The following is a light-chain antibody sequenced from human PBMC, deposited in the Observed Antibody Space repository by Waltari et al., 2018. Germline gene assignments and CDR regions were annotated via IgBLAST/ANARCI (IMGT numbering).Light chain of an antibody. CDR1: QSVSSN. CDR3: QQYNNWPRT. CDR2: GAS. Sequence: EIVMTQSPATLSVSPGERATLSCRASQSVSSNLAWYQQQPGQAPRLLIYGASTRATGIPARFSVSGSGTEFTLTIRSLQSEDFAVYYCQQYNNWPRTFGGGTKVEIK. J-gene: IGKJ4*01. V-gene: IGKV3-15*01.